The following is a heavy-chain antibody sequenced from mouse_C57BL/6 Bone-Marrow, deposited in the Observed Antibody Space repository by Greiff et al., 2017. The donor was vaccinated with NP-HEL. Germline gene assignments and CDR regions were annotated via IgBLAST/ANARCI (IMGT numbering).Heavy chain of an antibody. Sequence: EVKLLESGGGLVQPGGSLKLSCAASGIDFSRYWMSWVRRAPGKGLEWIGEINPDSSTINYAPSLKDKFIISRDNAKNTLYLQMSKVRSEDTALYYCASYYDYPHYAMDYWGQGTSVTVSS. V-gene: IGHV4-1*01. CDR2: INPDSSTI. CDR1: GIDFSRYW. D-gene: IGHD2-4*01. J-gene: IGHJ4*01. CDR3: ASYYDYPHYAMDY.